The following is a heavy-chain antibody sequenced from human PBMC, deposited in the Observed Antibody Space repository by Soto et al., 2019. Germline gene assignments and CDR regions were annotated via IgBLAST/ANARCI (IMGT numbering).Heavy chain of an antibody. Sequence: QVQLVQSGAEVKKPGSSVKVSCKASGGTFSSYAISWVRQAPGQGLEWMGGIIPIFGTANYAQKFQGRVTITADESTSTAYMELSSLRSEDTAVYYCARDWGYGDYGLGDYYGMDVWGQGTTVTVSS. CDR3: ARDWGYGDYGLGDYYGMDV. D-gene: IGHD4-17*01. CDR2: IIPIFGTA. V-gene: IGHV1-69*12. J-gene: IGHJ6*02. CDR1: GGTFSSYA.